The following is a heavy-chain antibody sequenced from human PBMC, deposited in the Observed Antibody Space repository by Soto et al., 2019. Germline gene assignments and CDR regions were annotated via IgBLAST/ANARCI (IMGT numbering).Heavy chain of an antibody. CDR3: ARAYCSGGSCYQHDAFDI. CDR2: ISYDGSNK. Sequence: PGRSRLSCAASGFTFSTYWMHWVRQAPGKGLEWVAVISYDGSNKYYADSVKGRFTISRDNSKNTLYLQMNSLRAEDTAVYYCARAYCSGGSCYQHDAFDIWGQGTMVNVS. CDR1: GFTFSTYW. D-gene: IGHD2-15*01. V-gene: IGHV3-30-3*01. J-gene: IGHJ3*02.